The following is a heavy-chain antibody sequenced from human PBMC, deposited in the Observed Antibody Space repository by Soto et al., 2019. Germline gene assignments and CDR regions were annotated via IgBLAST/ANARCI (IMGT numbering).Heavy chain of an antibody. CDR3: TRDLDYGNYVGYFDY. Sequence: GGSLRLSCTGSGFTFGDYTMSWFRQAPGKGLEWVGFIRSKTYGGTTEYAASVNGRFTISRDDSKSIAYLQMNSLKTDDTAVYYCTRDLDYGNYVGYFDYWGQGT. D-gene: IGHD4-17*01. J-gene: IGHJ4*02. CDR2: IRSKTYGGTT. V-gene: IGHV3-49*03. CDR1: GFTFGDYT.